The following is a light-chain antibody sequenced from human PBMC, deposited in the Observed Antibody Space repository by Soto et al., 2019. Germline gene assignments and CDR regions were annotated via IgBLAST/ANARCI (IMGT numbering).Light chain of an antibody. J-gene: IGLJ1*01. CDR3: SSYAGSRTYL. CDR1: SSDVGGYNY. Sequence: QSVLTQPASVSGSPGQSITISCTGTSSDVGGYNYVSWYQQHPGKAPKLMIYEVANRPSGVSNRFSGSKSGNTASLTISGLQAEDEADYYCSSYAGSRTYLFGTGTKVTVL. V-gene: IGLV2-14*01. CDR2: EVA.